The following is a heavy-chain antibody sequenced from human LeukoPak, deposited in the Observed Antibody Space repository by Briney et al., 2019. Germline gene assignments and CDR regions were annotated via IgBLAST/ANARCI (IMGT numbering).Heavy chain of an antibody. V-gene: IGHV4-59*06. CDR3: ARGSWIVVVPAAFDY. D-gene: IGHD2-2*01. J-gene: IGHJ4*02. CDR1: GGSISSYY. Sequence: PSETLSLTCTVSGGSISSYYWSWIRQPPGKGLEWIGYIYYSGSTYYNPSLKSRVTISVDTSKNQFSLKLSSVTAADTAVYYCARGSWIVVVPAAFDYWGQGTLVTVSS. CDR2: IYYSGST.